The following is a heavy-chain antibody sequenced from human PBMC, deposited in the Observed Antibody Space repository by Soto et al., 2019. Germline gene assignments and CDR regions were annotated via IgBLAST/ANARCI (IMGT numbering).Heavy chain of an antibody. Sequence: QAGGSLRLSCSASGFTFSSYAMHWVRQAPGKGLEYVSAISSNGGSTYYADSVKGRFTISRDNSKNTLYLQMSSLRAEDTAVYYCVKGAYYDFWSGYNDLYYFDYWGQGTLVTVSS. CDR1: GFTFSSYA. V-gene: IGHV3-64D*06. D-gene: IGHD3-3*01. CDR3: VKGAYYDFWSGYNDLYYFDY. J-gene: IGHJ4*02. CDR2: ISSNGGST.